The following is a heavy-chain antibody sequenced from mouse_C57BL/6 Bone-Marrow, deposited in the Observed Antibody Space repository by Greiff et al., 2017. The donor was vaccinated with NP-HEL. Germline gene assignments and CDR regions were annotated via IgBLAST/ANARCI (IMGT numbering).Heavy chain of an antibody. CDR2: ISYDGGN. CDR1: GYSITSGYY. CDR3: ARGYDDPFYAMDY. V-gene: IGHV3-6*01. D-gene: IGHD2-2*01. Sequence: ESGPGLVKPSQSLSLTCSVTGYSITSGYYWKWIRQFPGNKLEWMGYISYDGGNNYNPSLKNRISITRDTSTNQFFLKLNSVTTEDTATYYCARGYDDPFYAMDYWGQGTSVTVSS. J-gene: IGHJ4*01.